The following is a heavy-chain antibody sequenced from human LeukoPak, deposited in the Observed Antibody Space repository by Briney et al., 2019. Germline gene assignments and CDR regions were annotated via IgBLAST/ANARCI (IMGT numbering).Heavy chain of an antibody. V-gene: IGHV1-69*04. CDR2: IIPILGIA. Sequence: ASVKVSCKASGGTFSSYAISWVRQAPGQGLVWMGRIIPILGIANYAQKFQGRVTITADKSTSTAYMELSSLRSEDTAVYYCAHLVRGVILPVFWGQGTLVTVSS. CDR3: AHLVRGVILPVF. CDR1: GGTFSSYA. D-gene: IGHD3-10*01. J-gene: IGHJ4*02.